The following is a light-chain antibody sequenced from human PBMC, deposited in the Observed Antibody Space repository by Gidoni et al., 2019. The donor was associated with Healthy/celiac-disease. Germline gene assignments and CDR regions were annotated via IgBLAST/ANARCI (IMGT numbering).Light chain of an antibody. J-gene: IGLJ1*01. CDR3: QSYDSSLSGSGV. CDR2: GNS. V-gene: IGLV1-40*01. CDR1: SSNIGAGYD. Sequence: QSVLTQPPSVSGAPGQRVPISCTGSSSNIGAGYDVHWYQQLPGTAPKLLIYGNSNRPSGVPDRFSGSKSGTSASLAITGLQAEDEADYYCQSYDSSLSGSGVFGTVTKVTVL.